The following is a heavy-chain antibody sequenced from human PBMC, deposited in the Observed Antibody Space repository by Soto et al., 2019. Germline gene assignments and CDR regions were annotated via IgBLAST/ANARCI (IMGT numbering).Heavy chain of an antibody. J-gene: IGHJ4*02. CDR2: IGTAGDT. CDR1: GFTFSSYY. V-gene: IGHV3-13*04. Sequence: GGSLRLSCAASGFTFSSYYMHWVRQATGKGLEWVSAIGTAGDTYYPGSVKGRFTISRDNSKNTLYLQMNSLRAEDTAVYYCAKDLENYYDYVWGSYKDPGFDYWGQGTLVTVSS. CDR3: AKDLENYYDYVWGSYKDPGFDY. D-gene: IGHD3-16*01.